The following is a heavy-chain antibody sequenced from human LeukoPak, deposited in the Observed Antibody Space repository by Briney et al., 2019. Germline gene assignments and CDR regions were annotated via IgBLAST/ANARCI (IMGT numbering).Heavy chain of an antibody. J-gene: IGHJ4*02. CDR1: GGTFSSYA. CDR2: IIPIFGTA. CDR3: AGGPYDSSAYYLFDY. Sequence: SVKVSCKASGGTFSSYAISWVRQAPGQGLEWMGRIIPIFGTANYAQKFQGRVTITTDESTSTAYMELSSLRSEDTAVYYCAGGPYDSSAYYLFDYWGQGTLVTVSS. D-gene: IGHD3-22*01. V-gene: IGHV1-69*05.